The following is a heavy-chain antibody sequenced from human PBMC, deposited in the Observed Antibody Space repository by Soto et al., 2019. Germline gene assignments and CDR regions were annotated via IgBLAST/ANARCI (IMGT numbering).Heavy chain of an antibody. D-gene: IGHD6-6*01. CDR2: IDPNSGGT. V-gene: IGHV1-2*04. J-gene: IGHJ5*02. Sequence: ASVKVSCKASGYTFNGYYMHWLRQAPGQGLEWMGWIDPNSGGTNYAQKFQGWVTMTWDTSITTAYMELSRLKSDDTAVYFCASGVSARPFDPWGQGTRVTISS. CDR1: GYTFNGYY. CDR3: ASGVSARPFDP.